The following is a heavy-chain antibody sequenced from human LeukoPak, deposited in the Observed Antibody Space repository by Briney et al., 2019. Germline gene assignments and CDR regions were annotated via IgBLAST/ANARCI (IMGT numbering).Heavy chain of an antibody. V-gene: IGHV3-9*01. D-gene: IGHD6-13*01. CDR3: AKVQAVAAAGYFDY. CDR1: GFTFDDYA. J-gene: IGHJ4*02. Sequence: GGSLRLSCAASGFTFDDYAMHWGRQAPGKGLEWVSGISWNSGSIGYADSVKGRFTISRDNAKNSLYLQMNSLRAEDTALYYCAKVQAVAAAGYFDYWGQGTLVTVSS. CDR2: ISWNSGSI.